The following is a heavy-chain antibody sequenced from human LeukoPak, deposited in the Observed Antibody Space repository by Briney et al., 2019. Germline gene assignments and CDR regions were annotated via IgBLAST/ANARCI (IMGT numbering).Heavy chain of an antibody. J-gene: IGHJ4*02. V-gene: IGHV4-4*07. CDR2: IHRGGST. CDR3: ARRDISTGWSFDY. Sequence: SETLSPTCTVSGGSISNYQWTWIRQPAGKGLEWIGQIHRGGSTNYNPPLKSRVRMSIDTTEDQVSLTITSVTAADTAFYYCARRDISTGWSFDYWGQGILVTVSS. D-gene: IGHD6-19*01. CDR1: GGSISNYQ.